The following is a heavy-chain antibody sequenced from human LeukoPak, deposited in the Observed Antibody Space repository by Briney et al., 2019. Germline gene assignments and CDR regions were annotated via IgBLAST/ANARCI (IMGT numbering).Heavy chain of an antibody. J-gene: IGHJ4*02. CDR3: ARHVYGEYGPGDY. V-gene: IGHV4-59*05. CDR1: GGSISSYY. CDR2: IRISGNT. D-gene: IGHD4-17*01. Sequence: SETLSLTCTVSGGSISSYYWSWIRQPPGKGLEWIGSIRISGNTYYSPSLKSRVTISVDTSKNQFSLKLSSVTAADTAVYYCARHVYGEYGPGDYWGQGILVTVSS.